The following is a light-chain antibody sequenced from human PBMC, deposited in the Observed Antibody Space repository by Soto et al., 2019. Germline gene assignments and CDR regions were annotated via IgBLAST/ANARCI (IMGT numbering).Light chain of an antibody. Sequence: AIQFTQSPSALSASVGDRFTITCRASLGIRKDLGWYQQKPGEAPRLLVYGASTLQSGVPSRFSGSGSGTEFTLTISSLQLEDFGTYYCLQDYNYPLTFGGGTRLEI. CDR2: GAS. CDR1: LGIRKD. CDR3: LQDYNYPLT. V-gene: IGKV1-6*02. J-gene: IGKJ4*01.